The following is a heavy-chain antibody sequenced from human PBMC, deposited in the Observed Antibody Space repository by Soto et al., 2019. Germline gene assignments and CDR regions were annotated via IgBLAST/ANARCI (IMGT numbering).Heavy chain of an antibody. CDR1: GYTFTSYG. CDR3: ARDAAMVTYYYYYYGMDV. Sequence: QVQLVQSGAEVKKPGASVKVSCKASGYTFTSYGISWVRQAPGQGLERMGWISAYNGNTNYAQKLQGRVTMTTDTSTRTAYMELRSLRSDDTAVYYCARDAAMVTYYYYYYGMDVWGQGTTVTVSS. CDR2: ISAYNGNT. V-gene: IGHV1-18*04. J-gene: IGHJ6*02. D-gene: IGHD5-18*01.